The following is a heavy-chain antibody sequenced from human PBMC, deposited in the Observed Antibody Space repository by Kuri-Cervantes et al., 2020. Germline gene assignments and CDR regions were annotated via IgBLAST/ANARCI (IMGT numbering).Heavy chain of an antibody. CDR2: LTGNGDDT. V-gene: IGHV3-23*01. CDR3: VSDTDGMDV. CDR1: GFTFSSYA. Sequence: GESLKISCVASGFTFSSYAMSWARQAPGKGLEWVSVLTGNGDDTLYAESVTGRFTVSRDNSKNTLYLQMNSLRAEDTAVYYCVSDTDGMDVWGQGTTVTVSS. D-gene: IGHD5-18*01. J-gene: IGHJ6*02.